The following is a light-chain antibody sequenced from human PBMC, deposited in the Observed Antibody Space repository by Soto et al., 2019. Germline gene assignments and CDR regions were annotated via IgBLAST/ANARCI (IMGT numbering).Light chain of an antibody. V-gene: IGLV2-14*01. Sequence: QSALTQPASVSGSPGQSITISCTGTSSVVGGYNYVSWYQQHPGKAPKLMIYDVSHRPSGVSNRFSGSKSGNTASLTISGLQAEDEADYYCSSYTSSSTVVFGGGTKLTVL. CDR3: SSYTSSSTVV. CDR2: DVS. CDR1: SSVVGGYNY. J-gene: IGLJ2*01.